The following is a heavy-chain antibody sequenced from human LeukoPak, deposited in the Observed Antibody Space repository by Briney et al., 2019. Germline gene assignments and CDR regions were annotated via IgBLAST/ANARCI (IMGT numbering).Heavy chain of an antibody. CDR2: ISYDGTNK. V-gene: IGHV3-30*18. CDR1: GFTFSSYG. D-gene: IGHD6-19*01. CDR3: AKLRYSSGWYEPPDAFDI. Sequence: EGSLRLSCAASGFTFSSYGMHWVRQAPGKGLEWVAAISYDGTNKYYADSVKGRFTISRDNSKNTLYLQMNSLRAEDTAVYYCAKLRYSSGWYEPPDAFDIWGQGTMVTVSS. J-gene: IGHJ3*02.